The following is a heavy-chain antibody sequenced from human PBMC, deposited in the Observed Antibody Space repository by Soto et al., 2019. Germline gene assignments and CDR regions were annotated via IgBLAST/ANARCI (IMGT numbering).Heavy chain of an antibody. V-gene: IGHV1-18*01. Sequence: ASVKVSCKASGYTFTSYGISWVRQAPGQGLEWMGWISAYNGNTNYAQKLQGRVTMTTDTSTSTAYMELRSLRSDDTAVYYCARDHAIDLGDLLRFLEWSHYYYGMDVWGQGTTVTVSS. CDR1: GYTFTSYG. J-gene: IGHJ6*02. D-gene: IGHD3-3*01. CDR3: ARDHAIDLGDLLRFLEWSHYYYGMDV. CDR2: ISAYNGNT.